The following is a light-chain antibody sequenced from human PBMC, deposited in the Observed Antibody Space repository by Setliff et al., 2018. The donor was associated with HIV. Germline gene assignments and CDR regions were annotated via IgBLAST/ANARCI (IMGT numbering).Light chain of an antibody. V-gene: IGLV2-14*01. CDR2: EVS. J-gene: IGLJ1*01. Sequence: QSALTQPASVSGSPGQSITISCTGTSSDVGGYNYVSWYQRHPGKAPKVMIYEVSNRPSGVSNRFSGSKSGNTASLTISGLQAEDEADYHCTSYTSSYTLVFGTGTRSPS. CDR1: SSDVGGYNY. CDR3: TSYTSSYTLV.